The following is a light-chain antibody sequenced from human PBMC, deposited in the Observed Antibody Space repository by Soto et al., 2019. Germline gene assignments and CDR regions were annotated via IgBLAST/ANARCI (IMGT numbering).Light chain of an antibody. CDR3: ASYTSSSTSVI. CDR2: EVS. V-gene: IGLV2-14*01. CDR1: SSDVGRYKY. J-gene: IGLJ2*01. Sequence: QSALTQPASVSGSPGQSITISCTGTSSDVGRYKYVSWYQQHPDKAPKLIIFEVSNRPSGISSRFSGSKSGNTASLTISGLQAEDEADYYCASYTSSSTSVIFGRGTQLTVL.